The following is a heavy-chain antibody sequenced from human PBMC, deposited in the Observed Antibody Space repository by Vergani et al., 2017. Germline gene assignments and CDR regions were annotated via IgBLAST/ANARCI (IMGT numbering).Heavy chain of an antibody. CDR3: AKVKTQQRKFWSGYPYMDV. CDR2: ISGSGGST. D-gene: IGHD3-3*01. J-gene: IGHJ6*03. CDR1: GFTFSSYA. Sequence: EVQLLESGGGLVQPGGSLRLSCAASGFTFSSYAMSWVRQAPGKGLEWVSAISGSGGSTYYADSVKGRFTISRDNSKNTLYLQMNSLRAEDTAVYYCAKVKTQQRKFWSGYPYMDVWGKGTTVTVSS. V-gene: IGHV3-23*01.